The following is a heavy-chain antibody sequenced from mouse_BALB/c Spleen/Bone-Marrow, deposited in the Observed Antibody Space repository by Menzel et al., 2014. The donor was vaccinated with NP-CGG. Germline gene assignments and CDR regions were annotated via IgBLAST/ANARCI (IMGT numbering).Heavy chain of an antibody. J-gene: IGHJ2*01. CDR1: GYAFTNYW. Sequence: VQLQESGTELVRPGASVKISCKASGYAFTNYWLGWVKQRPGHGLEWIGDIYPGSGNTYYNEKFKGKATLTADKSSSTAYVQLSGLTSEDSAVYFCTRRRSLDYWGQGTTLTVSS. CDR3: TRRRSLDY. V-gene: IGHV1-63*01. CDR2: IYPGSGNT.